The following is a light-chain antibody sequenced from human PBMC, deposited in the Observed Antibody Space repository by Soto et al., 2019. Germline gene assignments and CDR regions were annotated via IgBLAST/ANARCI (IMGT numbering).Light chain of an antibody. Sequence: DIQMTQSPSSLSASVGDRVTITCRASQGISNYLAWYQQKPGKVPQLLIYTASTLQSGVPSRFSGSGPGTDFTLTINRLQPEDVATYYFQKYNSAPLTFGGGTKLDIK. J-gene: IGKJ4*01. CDR2: TAS. V-gene: IGKV1-27*01. CDR1: QGISNY. CDR3: QKYNSAPLT.